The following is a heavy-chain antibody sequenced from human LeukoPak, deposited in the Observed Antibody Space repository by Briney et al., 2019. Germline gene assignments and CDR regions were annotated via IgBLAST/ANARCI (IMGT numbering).Heavy chain of an antibody. CDR3: ARDLRVVVGAGPFDP. V-gene: IGHV4-39*07. CDR2: IYYSGNT. D-gene: IGHD2-2*01. Sequence: SETLSLTCTVSGGSITSDNYYWGWIRQPPGKGLEWIGSIYYSGNTYYNPSLKSRITISVDTSKTQFSLTLSSVTAADTAIYHCARDLRVVVGAGPFDPWGQGTLVTVSS. J-gene: IGHJ5*02. CDR1: GGSITSDNYY.